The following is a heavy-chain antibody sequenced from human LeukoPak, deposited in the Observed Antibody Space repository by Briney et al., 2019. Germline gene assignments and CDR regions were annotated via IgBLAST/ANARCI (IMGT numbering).Heavy chain of an antibody. V-gene: IGHV1-2*02. CDR1: GYTFTDFY. CDR3: ARSTGTTFGLSDY. J-gene: IGHJ4*02. Sequence: ASVKVSCKGSGYTFTDFYIHWVRQAPGQGLEWMGWINPKSGGTHYARKFQGRVTMTRDTSISAAYMELSRLRSDDTAVYYCARSTGTTFGLSDYWGQGTLVTVSS. CDR2: INPKSGGT. D-gene: IGHD3-16*01.